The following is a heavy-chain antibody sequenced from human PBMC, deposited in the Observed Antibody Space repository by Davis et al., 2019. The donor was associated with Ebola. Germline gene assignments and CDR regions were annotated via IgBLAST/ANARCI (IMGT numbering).Heavy chain of an antibody. CDR3: TKDGRIVGAITYYYMDV. CDR1: GFIFSSYA. J-gene: IGHJ6*03. Sequence: GESLKISCAASGFIFSSYAMSWVRQAPGKGLEWVSAISGSGGSTYYADSVKGRFTISRDNSKNTLYLQMNSLRAEDTAVYYCTKDGRIVGAITYYYMDVWGKGTTVTVSS. D-gene: IGHD1-26*01. CDR2: ISGSGGST. V-gene: IGHV3-23*01.